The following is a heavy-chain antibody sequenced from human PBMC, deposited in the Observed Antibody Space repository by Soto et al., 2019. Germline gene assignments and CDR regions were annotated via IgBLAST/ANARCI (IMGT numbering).Heavy chain of an antibody. CDR3: VGGSASGVDH. V-gene: IGHV1-46*02. Sequence: ASVKVSCKSSTYTYNTHYIHWVRQAPGQGLEWVGVINPSVGSTNYAQKFQGRVTMTRDTSTTTFYMEVTSLTSADTAVYYCVGGSASGVDHWGQGTLVTVSS. D-gene: IGHD6-6*01. CDR2: INPSVGST. J-gene: IGHJ4*02. CDR1: TYTYNTHY.